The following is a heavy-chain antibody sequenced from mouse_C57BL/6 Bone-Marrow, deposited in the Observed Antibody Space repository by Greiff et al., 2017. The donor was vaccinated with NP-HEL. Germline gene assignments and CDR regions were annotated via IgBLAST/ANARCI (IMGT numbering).Heavy chain of an antibody. CDR2: IDPNSGGT. J-gene: IGHJ4*01. CDR1: GYTFTSYW. V-gene: IGHV1-72*01. CDR3: ARGGRPSNLLLRSYSIDY. Sequence: QVQLQQPGAELVKPGASVKLSCKASGYTFTSYWMHWVKQRPGRGLEWIGRIDPNSGGTKYNEKFKSKATLNVDKPSLTAYLQLRSLTSDDSAVYYCARGGRPSNLLLRSYSIDYWGQGTSVPVSS. D-gene: IGHD1-1*01.